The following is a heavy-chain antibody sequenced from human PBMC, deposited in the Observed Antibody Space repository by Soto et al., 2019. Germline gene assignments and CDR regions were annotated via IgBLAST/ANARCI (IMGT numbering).Heavy chain of an antibody. V-gene: IGHV3-33*01. Sequence: GGSLRLSCAASGFTFSSYGMHWVRQAPGKGLEWVAVIWYDGSNKYYADSVKGRFTISRDNSKNTLYLQMNSLRAEDTAVYYCARDRGITIFPNYYYGMDVWGQGTTVTVSS. CDR3: ARDRGITIFPNYYYGMDV. J-gene: IGHJ6*02. D-gene: IGHD3-3*01. CDR2: IWYDGSNK. CDR1: GFTFSSYG.